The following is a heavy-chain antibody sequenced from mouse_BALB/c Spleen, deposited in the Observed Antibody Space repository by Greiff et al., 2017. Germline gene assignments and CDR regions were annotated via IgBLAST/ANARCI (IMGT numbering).Heavy chain of an antibody. D-gene: IGHD1-1*01. Sequence: LQQSGAELVRPGVSVKISCKGSGYTFTDYAMHWVKQSHAKSLEWIGVISTYYGDASYNQKFKGKATMTVDKSSSTAYMELARLTSEDSAIYYCARLGSSSWFAYWGQGTLVTVSA. CDR1: GYTFTDYA. CDR2: ISTYYGDA. CDR3: ARLGSSSWFAY. V-gene: IGHV1S137*01. J-gene: IGHJ3*01.